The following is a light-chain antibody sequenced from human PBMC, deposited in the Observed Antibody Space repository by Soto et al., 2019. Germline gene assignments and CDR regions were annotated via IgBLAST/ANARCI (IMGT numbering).Light chain of an antibody. CDR2: VNT. CDR1: SLNIGAGYD. J-gene: IGLJ2*01. Sequence: QPVLTQPPSVSGAPGQRVTISCTGSSLNIGAGYDVHWYQQLPGTAPKLLIYVNTNRPSGVPDRFSGSKSGTSASLAVTGLQAEDEADYYCQSYDSSLRDVVFGGGTKLTVL. V-gene: IGLV1-40*01. CDR3: QSYDSSLRDVV.